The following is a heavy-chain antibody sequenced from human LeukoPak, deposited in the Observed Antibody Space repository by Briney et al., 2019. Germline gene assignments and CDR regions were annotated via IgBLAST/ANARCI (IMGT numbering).Heavy chain of an antibody. CDR1: GFTFSSYA. CDR2: ISYDGSSK. D-gene: IGHD3-10*01. V-gene: IGHV3-30*04. J-gene: IGHJ4*02. Sequence: PGRSLRLTCAASGFTFSSYAMHWVRQAPGKGLEWVAVISYDGSSKYYADSVKGRFTISRDNSKNTLYLQMNSLRAEDTAVYYCARDWRGSGSYYFDYWGQGTLVTVSS. CDR3: ARDWRGSGSYYFDY.